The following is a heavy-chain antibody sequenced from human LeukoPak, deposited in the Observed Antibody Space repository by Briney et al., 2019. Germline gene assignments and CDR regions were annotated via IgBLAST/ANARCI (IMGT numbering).Heavy chain of an antibody. J-gene: IGHJ4*02. CDR1: GYTFTSYG. CDR3: ARVNPYATFGGFDY. D-gene: IGHD3-16*01. CDR2: ISAYNGNT. Sequence: ASVKVSCKASGYTFTSYGISWVRQAPGQGLEWMGWISAYNGNTNYAQKLQGRDTMTTDTSTSTAYMELRSLRSDDTAVYYCARVNPYATFGGFDYWGQGTLVTVSS. V-gene: IGHV1-18*01.